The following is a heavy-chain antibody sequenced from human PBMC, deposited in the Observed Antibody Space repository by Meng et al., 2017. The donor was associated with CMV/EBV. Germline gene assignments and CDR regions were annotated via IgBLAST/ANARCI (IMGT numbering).Heavy chain of an antibody. J-gene: IGHJ4*02. CDR3: AKGYGKFDY. CDR1: GLDFSDYA. Sequence: LCCAVSGLDFSDYALRWIRQAPGKGLQWVSAVSSSGGTTWFAESVKGRFTISRDNSNNTLYLQMNSLRAEDTAIYYCAKGYGKFDYWGQGTLVTVSS. D-gene: IGHD1-14*01. V-gene: IGHV3-23*01. CDR2: VSSSGGTT.